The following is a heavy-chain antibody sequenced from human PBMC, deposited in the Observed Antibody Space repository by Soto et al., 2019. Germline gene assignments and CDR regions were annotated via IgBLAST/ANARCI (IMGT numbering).Heavy chain of an antibody. V-gene: IGHV3-23*01. CDR3: AKDKEFGSRSYVAGMDV. J-gene: IGHJ6*02. Sequence: EVQLLQSGGGLVRPGGSLTLSCEASGSSISTYPMNWVRQAPGKGLEWVSTVSGSGRRTYFADSVKGRFTVSRDNSQNTLLLQMSALRVDDTAVYYCAKDKEFGSRSYVAGMDVWGQGTTVVVSS. D-gene: IGHD3-10*01. CDR2: VSGSGRRT. CDR1: GSSISTYP.